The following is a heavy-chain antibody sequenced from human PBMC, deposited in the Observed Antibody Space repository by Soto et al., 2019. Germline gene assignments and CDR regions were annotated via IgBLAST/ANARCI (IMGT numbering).Heavy chain of an antibody. CDR3: SRGFSAGKGPPPHS. CDR1: GLTFSSFA. V-gene: IGHV3-23*01. CDR2: ISGSGGST. Sequence: GGSLRLSCAASGLTFSSFAMSWVRQAPGKGLDWVSAISGSGGSTYSADSVKGRFTISRDNSKNTLYRQMSSLRAEDTAVYYFSRGFSAGKGPPPHSWGHGSLVTV. J-gene: IGHJ5*01. D-gene: IGHD6-13*01.